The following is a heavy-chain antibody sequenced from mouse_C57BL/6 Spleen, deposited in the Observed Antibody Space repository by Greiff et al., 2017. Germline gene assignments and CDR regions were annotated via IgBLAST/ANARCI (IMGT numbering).Heavy chain of an antibody. CDR2: IWSGGST. Sequence: QVQLQQSGPGLVQPSQSLSITCTVSGFSFTSYGVHWVRQSPGKGLEWLGVIWSGGSTAYNAALMSRLSITKDNSKSQVFFKMNSLQAEDTAIYYGAKGDYDLDYWGQGTTLTVSS. V-gene: IGHV2-5*01. J-gene: IGHJ2*01. CDR3: AKGDYDLDY. D-gene: IGHD2-4*01. CDR1: GFSFTSYG.